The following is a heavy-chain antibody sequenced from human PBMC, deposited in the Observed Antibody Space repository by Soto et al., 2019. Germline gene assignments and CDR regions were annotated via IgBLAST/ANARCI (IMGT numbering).Heavy chain of an antibody. CDR3: EKGVPGIAVAGTGYFQN. Sequence: PGCSLRISCSACGFTFRNYGMHWVRQAPGKXLEWVSDISGSGDSTYYAEHVKGRFTIYRGNSKNTLYLQMNRLRAEDTAVYYCEKGVPGIAVAGTGYFQNWVQGTLVTVSS. J-gene: IGHJ1*01. CDR2: ISGSGDST. D-gene: IGHD6-19*01. V-gene: IGHV3-23*01. CDR1: GFTFRNYG.